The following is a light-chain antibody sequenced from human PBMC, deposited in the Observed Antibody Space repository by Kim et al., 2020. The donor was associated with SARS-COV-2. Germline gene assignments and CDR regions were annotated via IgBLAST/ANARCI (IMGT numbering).Light chain of an antibody. CDR2: DSN. CDR3: STWDSSLSSVV. CDR1: RPNIGRNY. J-gene: IGLJ2*01. V-gene: IGLV1-51*01. Sequence: GQKVPSSCSGGRPNIGRNYVSWYQHVPGTAPKLLIYDSNHRPSGIPDRFSASKSGASATLGITGLQTGDEASYYCSTWDSSLSSVVFGGGTQLTVL.